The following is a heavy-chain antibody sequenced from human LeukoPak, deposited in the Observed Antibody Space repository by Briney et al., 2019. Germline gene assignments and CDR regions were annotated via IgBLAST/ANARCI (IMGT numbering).Heavy chain of an antibody. CDR1: GGSFSDFY. V-gene: IGHV4-34*01. CDR2: ISHSGST. Sequence: PSETLSLTCAVYGGSFSDFYWSWIRQPPGKGLEWIGEISHSGSTNYNPSLKSRVTISVDTSKKKFSLKLSSVTAADTAVYYCARSGYSYGADAFDIWGQGTMVTVSS. CDR3: ARSGYSYGADAFDI. D-gene: IGHD5-18*01. J-gene: IGHJ3*02.